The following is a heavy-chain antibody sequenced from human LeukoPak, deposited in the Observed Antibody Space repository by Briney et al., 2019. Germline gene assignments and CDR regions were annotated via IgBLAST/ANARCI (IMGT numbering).Heavy chain of an antibody. Sequence: GRSLRLSCAASGFTFDDYAMHWVRQAPGKGLEWVSGISWNSGSIGYADSVKGRFTISRDNAKNSLYLQMNSLRAEDTALYYCAKDKGEVATTNPFDYWGQGTLVTVSS. CDR2: ISWNSGSI. D-gene: IGHD5-24*01. J-gene: IGHJ4*02. CDR3: AKDKGEVATTNPFDY. V-gene: IGHV3-9*01. CDR1: GFTFDDYA.